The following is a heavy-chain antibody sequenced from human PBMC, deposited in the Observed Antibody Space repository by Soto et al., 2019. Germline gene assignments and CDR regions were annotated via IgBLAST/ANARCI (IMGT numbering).Heavy chain of an antibody. V-gene: IGHV1-18*01. Sequence: QDQLVQSGGEVKKPGASVKVSCKASGYSFTNYGITWVRQAPGQGFEWMGWISAYNGDTNYAQKLQGRVTMTTDASTSTAYLGLRSQRSDDTAVYYCARDRGVAPPVAGNTHYYYYMDVWGKGTTVTVSS. J-gene: IGHJ6*03. CDR2: ISAYNGDT. D-gene: IGHD6-19*01. CDR1: GYSFTNYG. CDR3: ARDRGVAPPVAGNTHYYYYMDV.